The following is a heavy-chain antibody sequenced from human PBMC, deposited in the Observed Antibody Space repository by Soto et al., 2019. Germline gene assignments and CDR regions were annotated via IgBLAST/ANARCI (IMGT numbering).Heavy chain of an antibody. Sequence: GGSLRLSCAASGFTFSRYGMHWVRQAPGKGLQWVSVISYDGSNRDYADSVKGRFTISRDNSKNTVFLQMNSLRVDDTGVYYCARDSPITMVRGTYYYYGMDVWGQGATVTVSS. J-gene: IGHJ6*02. CDR3: ARDSPITMVRGTYYYYGMDV. D-gene: IGHD3-10*01. CDR2: ISYDGSNR. V-gene: IGHV3-30*03. CDR1: GFTFSRYG.